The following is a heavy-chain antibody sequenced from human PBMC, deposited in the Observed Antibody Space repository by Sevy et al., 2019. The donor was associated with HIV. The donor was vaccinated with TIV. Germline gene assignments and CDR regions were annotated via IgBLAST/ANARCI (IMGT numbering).Heavy chain of an antibody. CDR1: GYSFTSYW. V-gene: IGHV5-51*01. D-gene: IGHD2-21*02. CDR3: ARSYCGGDCYSYYYYGMDV. CDR2: IYPGDSDT. J-gene: IGHJ6*02. Sequence: GESLKISCKGSGYSFTSYWIGWVRQMPGKGLEWMGIIYPGDSDTRYSPSFQGQVTISADKSISPAYLQWSSLMASDTAMYYCARSYCGGDCYSYYYYGMDVWGQWTTVTVSS.